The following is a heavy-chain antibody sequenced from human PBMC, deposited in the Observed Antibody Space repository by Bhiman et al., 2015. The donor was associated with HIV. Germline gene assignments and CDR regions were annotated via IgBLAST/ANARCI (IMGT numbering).Heavy chain of an antibody. J-gene: IGHJ6*02. Sequence: QVQLVESGGGVVQPGRSLRLSCAASGFTFSSYGMHWVRQAPGKGLEWVAVISYDGSNKYYVDSVKGRFTISRDNAKNSLYLQMSSLRAEDTAVYYCARDRPYNWNWGSQYYGMDVWGQGTTVIVSS. CDR1: GFTFSSYG. CDR3: ARDRPYNWNWGSQYYGMDV. D-gene: IGHD1-7*01. CDR2: ISYDGSNK. V-gene: IGHV3-30*03.